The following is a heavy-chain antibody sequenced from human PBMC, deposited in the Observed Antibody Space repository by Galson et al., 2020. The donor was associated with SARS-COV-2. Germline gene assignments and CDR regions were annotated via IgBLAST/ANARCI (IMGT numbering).Heavy chain of an antibody. J-gene: IGHJ6*02. CDR3: ARDEGISMVRGDGMDV. V-gene: IGHV4-30-4*01. Sequence: SQTLSLTCTVSGGSINNGDYYWSWIRQPPGKGLEWIGYIYYSGSVYYNPSLKSRVTISVDTSKNQFSLKLTSVTAADTAVYYCARDEGISMVRGDGMDVWGQGTTVTVSS. CDR1: GGSINNGDYY. D-gene: IGHD3-10*01. CDR2: IYYSGSV.